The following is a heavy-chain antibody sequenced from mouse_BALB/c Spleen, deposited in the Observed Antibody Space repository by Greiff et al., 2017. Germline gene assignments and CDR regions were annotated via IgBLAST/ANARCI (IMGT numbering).Heavy chain of an antibody. V-gene: IGHV2-9*02. D-gene: IGHD1-1*01. Sequence: VQGVESGPGLVAPSQTLSITCTVSGFSLTSYGVHWVRQPPGKGLEWLGVIWAGGSTNYNSALMSRLSISKDNSKSQVFLKMNSLQTDDTAMYYCARVAGDYFDYWGKGTTLTVSS. J-gene: IGHJ2*01. CDR2: IWAGGST. CDR3: ARVAGDYFDY. CDR1: GFSLTSYG.